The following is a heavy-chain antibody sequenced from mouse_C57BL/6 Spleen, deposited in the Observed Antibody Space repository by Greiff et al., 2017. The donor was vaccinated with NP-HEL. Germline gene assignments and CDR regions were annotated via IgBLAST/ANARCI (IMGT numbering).Heavy chain of an antibody. CDR1: GYTFTSYW. D-gene: IGHD2-3*01. J-gene: IGHJ3*01. Sequence: VQLQQPGAELVKPGASVKLSCKASGYTFTSYWMHWVKQRPGQGLEWIGMIHPNSGSTNYNEKFKSKATLTVDKSSSTAYMQLSSLTSEDSAVYYCASPDGYMAWFAYWGQGTLVTVSA. CDR3: ASPDGYMAWFAY. CDR2: IHPNSGST. V-gene: IGHV1-64*01.